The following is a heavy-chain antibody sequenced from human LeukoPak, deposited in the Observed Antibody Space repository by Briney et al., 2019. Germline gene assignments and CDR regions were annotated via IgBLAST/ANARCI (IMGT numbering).Heavy chain of an antibody. Sequence: GGSLRLSCTASGFTFGDHAMSWVRQAPGKGLEWVDFIRSQAYRGTTEYAASVKGRFIISRDDSKSIVYLQMSSLIVEDTAVYFCTRGPIHLWLYDGTDVWGQGTTVSVSS. V-gene: IGHV3-49*04. CDR1: GFTFGDHA. CDR3: TRGPIHLWLYDGTDV. D-gene: IGHD5-18*01. CDR2: IRSQAYRGTT. J-gene: IGHJ6*02.